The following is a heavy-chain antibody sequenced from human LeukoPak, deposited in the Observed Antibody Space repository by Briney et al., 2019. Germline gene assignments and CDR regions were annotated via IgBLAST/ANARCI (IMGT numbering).Heavy chain of an antibody. J-gene: IGHJ5*02. D-gene: IGHD3-10*01. CDR1: GYSFTSYW. V-gene: IGHV5-51*01. CDR3: ARLWFGEIDLNWFDP. CDR2: IYPGDSDT. Sequence: GESLKISCKGSGYSFTSYWIGWVRQMPGKGLEWMGIIYPGDSDTRYSPSFQGQVTISADKSISTAYLQWSSLKASDTAMYYCARLWFGEIDLNWFDPWGQGTLVTVSS.